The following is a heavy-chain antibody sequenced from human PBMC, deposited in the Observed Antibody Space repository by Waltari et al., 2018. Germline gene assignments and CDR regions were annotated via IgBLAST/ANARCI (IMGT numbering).Heavy chain of an antibody. CDR1: GSSFTSHW. D-gene: IGHD2-2*01. V-gene: IGHV5-10-1*01. CDR2: IDPSDSFR. Sequence: EVQLVQSGAEVKKPEESLRIPGEGSGSSFTSHWISGVRQMPGKGLEWVGRIDPSDSFRNYGPAFEGHVTISVDQSLRTAYLQWDSLKASDTAIYYCVRHRTTYPLEIDYWGQGTLVTVSS. J-gene: IGHJ4*02. CDR3: VRHRTTYPLEIDY.